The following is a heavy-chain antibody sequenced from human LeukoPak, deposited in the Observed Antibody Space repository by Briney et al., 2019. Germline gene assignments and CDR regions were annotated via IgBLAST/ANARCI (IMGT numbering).Heavy chain of an antibody. Sequence: SETLSLTCTVSGGSVSSYYWSWIRQPPGKGLEWIGYIYYSGSTNYNPSLKSRVTISVDTSKNQFSLKLSSVTAADTAVYYCARVGTYGSGSYLSWLDNWGQGTLVTVSS. CDR1: GGSVSSYY. D-gene: IGHD3-10*01. V-gene: IGHV4-59*02. CDR3: ARVGTYGSGSYLSWLDN. CDR2: IYYSGST. J-gene: IGHJ5*02.